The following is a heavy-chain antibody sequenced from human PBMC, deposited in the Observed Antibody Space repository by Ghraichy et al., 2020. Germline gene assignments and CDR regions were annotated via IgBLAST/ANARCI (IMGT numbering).Heavy chain of an antibody. Sequence: LSLTCVGSGFSFSSYSMNWVRQSPGKGLEWVSYITGSGSFRTYADSVKGRFTISRDNARNTLYLEMNSLRDEDRAVYYCARGSTVVRFYYYCGMDVWGQGTTVTVSS. CDR1: GFSFSSYS. V-gene: IGHV3-48*02. CDR3: ARGSTVVRFYYYCGMDV. D-gene: IGHD4-23*01. J-gene: IGHJ6*02. CDR2: ITGSGSFR.